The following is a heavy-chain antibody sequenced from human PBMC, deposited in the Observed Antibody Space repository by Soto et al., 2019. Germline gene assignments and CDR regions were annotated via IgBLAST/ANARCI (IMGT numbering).Heavy chain of an antibody. Sequence: GGSLRLSCAASGFTFSSYGMHWVRQAPGKGLEWVAVISYDGSNKYYADSVKGRFTISRDNSKNTLYLQMNSLRAEDTAVYYCAKDREAMAEYFDYWGQGTLVTVSS. J-gene: IGHJ4*02. V-gene: IGHV3-30*18. CDR3: AKDREAMAEYFDY. CDR2: ISYDGSNK. CDR1: GFTFSSYG. D-gene: IGHD5-18*01.